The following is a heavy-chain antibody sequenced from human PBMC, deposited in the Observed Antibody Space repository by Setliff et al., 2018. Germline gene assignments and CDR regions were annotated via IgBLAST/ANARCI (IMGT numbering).Heavy chain of an antibody. CDR3: ARAPPNRYSGSYEYFYMDV. D-gene: IGHD1-26*01. Sequence: SETLSLTCKVSGGSINGYYLTWIRQPPGKGLEWIGYIYSSGRTNYNPSLKSRVTLSVDTSNNQFSLKVSSVTAADTAVYYCARAPPNRYSGSYEYFYMDVWGKGTTVTVSS. V-gene: IGHV4-4*08. CDR1: GGSINGYY. J-gene: IGHJ6*03. CDR2: IYSSGRT.